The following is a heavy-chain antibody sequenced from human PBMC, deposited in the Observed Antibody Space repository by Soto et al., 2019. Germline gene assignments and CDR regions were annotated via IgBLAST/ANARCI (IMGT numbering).Heavy chain of an antibody. CDR1: GDTFTSYA. D-gene: IGHD6-13*01. V-gene: IGHV1-3*01. CDR2: INAGSGNT. J-gene: IGHJ5*02. CDR3: ARDGGRYSSSYYNWFDP. Sequence: ASVKVSCKASGDTFTSYAMHWVRQAPGQRLEWMGWINAGSGNTKYSQKFQGRVTMTRDTSTSTAYMELSRLRSDDTAVYYWARDGGRYSSSYYNWFDPWGQGTLVTVSS.